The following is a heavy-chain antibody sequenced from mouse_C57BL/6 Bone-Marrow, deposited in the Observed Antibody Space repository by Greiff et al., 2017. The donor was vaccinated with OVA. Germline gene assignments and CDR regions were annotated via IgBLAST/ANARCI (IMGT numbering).Heavy chain of an antibody. CDR1: GFTFSDAW. CDR2: IRNKANNHAT. D-gene: IGHD2-1*01. CDR3: TRQDGNFYFDY. V-gene: IGHV6-6*01. J-gene: IGHJ2*01. Sequence: EVQLQQSGGGLVQPGGSMKLSCAASGFTFSDAWMDWVRQSPEKGLEWVAEIRNKANNHATYYAESVKGRFTISRDDSKSSVYLQMNSLRAEDTGIYYCTRQDGNFYFDYWGQGTTLTVSS.